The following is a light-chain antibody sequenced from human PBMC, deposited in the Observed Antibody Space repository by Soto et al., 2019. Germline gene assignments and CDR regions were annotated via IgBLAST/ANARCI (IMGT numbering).Light chain of an antibody. CDR3: QQRGNWPRTWA. Sequence: EIVLTQSPVTLSLSPGDGATLSCKASQSISIDLAWYQQKPGQVPRLLIYDASSRATGIPGRFTGSGSGTDFTLTISSLEPEDFAVYYCQQRGNWPRTWAFGQGTQVEV. CDR1: QSISID. CDR2: DAS. J-gene: IGKJ1*01. V-gene: IGKV3-11*01.